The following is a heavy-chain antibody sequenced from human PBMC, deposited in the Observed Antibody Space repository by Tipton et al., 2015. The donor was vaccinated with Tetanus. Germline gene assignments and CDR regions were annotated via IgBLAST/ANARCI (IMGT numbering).Heavy chain of an antibody. Sequence: TLSLTCTVSGGSITSNYWTWIRQPAGKGLEWIGRIYAPGITNYNPSLKSRVSMSVDTSKNQFSLKLSSVTAADTAVYYCARDSRVLGPWFYWGQGTLVTVSS. CDR3: ARDSRVLGPWFY. V-gene: IGHV4-4*07. J-gene: IGHJ4*02. CDR1: GGSITSNY. D-gene: IGHD3-16*01. CDR2: IYAPGIT.